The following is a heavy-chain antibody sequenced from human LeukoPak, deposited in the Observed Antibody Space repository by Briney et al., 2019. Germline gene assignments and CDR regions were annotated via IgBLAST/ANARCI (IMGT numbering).Heavy chain of an antibody. D-gene: IGHD4-17*01. V-gene: IGHV4-59*12. J-gene: IGHJ4*02. CDR3: ARLSTVTTSFDY. CDR1: GGSIRSYY. CDR2: MYYSGST. Sequence: SETLSLTCTVSGGSIRSYYWSWIRQPPGKGLEWIGYMYYSGSTNYNPSLKSRVTMSVDTSKNQFSLKLSSVTVADTAVYYCARLSTVTTSFDYWGQGTLVTVSS.